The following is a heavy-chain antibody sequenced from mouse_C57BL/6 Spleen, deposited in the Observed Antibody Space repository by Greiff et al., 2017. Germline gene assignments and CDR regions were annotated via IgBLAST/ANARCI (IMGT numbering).Heavy chain of an antibody. CDR2: INPNNGGP. Sequence: VQLKQSGPELVKPGASVKIPCKASGYTFTDYNMDWVKQSPGKSLEWIGDINPNNGGPIYNQKFKGKATLTVDKSSSTTYMELRSLTSEYTAVXDCARKYYGSSSFAYWGQGTLVTVSA. D-gene: IGHD1-1*01. J-gene: IGHJ3*01. V-gene: IGHV1-18*01. CDR1: GYTFTDYN. CDR3: ARKYYGSSSFAY.